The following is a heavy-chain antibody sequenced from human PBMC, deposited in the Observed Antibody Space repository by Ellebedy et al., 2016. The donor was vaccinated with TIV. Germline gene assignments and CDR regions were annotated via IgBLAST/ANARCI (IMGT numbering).Heavy chain of an antibody. V-gene: IGHV5-51*01. D-gene: IGHD6-19*01. CDR2: IYPGDSDT. Sequence: GESLKISXQGSGYNFPSYWIAWVRQMPGKGLEWMGIIYPGDSDTRYSPAFQGQVTISADKSISTAFLQWSSLKASDTAMYYCARRVSYSSGWYYFDFWGQGTLVTVSS. CDR3: ARRVSYSSGWYYFDF. CDR1: GYNFPSYW. J-gene: IGHJ4*02.